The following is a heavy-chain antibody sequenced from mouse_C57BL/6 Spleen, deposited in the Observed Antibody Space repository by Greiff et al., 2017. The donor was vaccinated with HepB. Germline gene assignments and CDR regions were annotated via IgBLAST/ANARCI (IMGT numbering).Heavy chain of an antibody. V-gene: IGHV1-18*01. CDR1: GYTFTDYN. CDR3: ARFPYSNYPYQAMDY. CDR2: INPNNGGT. J-gene: IGHJ4*01. D-gene: IGHD2-5*01. Sequence: VQLKQSGPELVKPGASVKISCKASGYTFTDYNMDWVKQSHGKSLEWIGDINPNNGGTIYNQKFKGKATLTVDKSSSTAYMELRSLTSEDTAVYYCARFPYSNYPYQAMDYWGQGTSVTVAS.